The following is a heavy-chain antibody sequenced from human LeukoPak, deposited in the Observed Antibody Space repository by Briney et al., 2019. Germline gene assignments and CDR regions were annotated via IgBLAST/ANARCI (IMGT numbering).Heavy chain of an antibody. CDR3: AKDIGNNVYSSSWFFDY. CDR2: ISWNSGSI. D-gene: IGHD6-13*01. V-gene: IGHV3-9*03. CDR1: GFTFDDYA. J-gene: IGHJ4*02. Sequence: GGSLRLSCAASGFTFDDYAMHWVRQAPGKGLEWVSGISWNSGSIGYADSVKGRFTISRDSAKNSLYLQMNSLRAEDMALYYCAKDIGNNVYSSSWFFDYWGQGILVTVSS.